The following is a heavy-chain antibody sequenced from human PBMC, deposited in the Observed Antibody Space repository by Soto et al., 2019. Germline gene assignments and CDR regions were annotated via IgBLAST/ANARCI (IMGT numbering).Heavy chain of an antibody. CDR1: GFTVSGNY. V-gene: IGHV3-53*01. J-gene: IGHJ3*02. Sequence: GGSLRLSCVASGFTVSGNYISWVRQAPGKGLEWVSVIYSDGSTYFADSVKGRFTISRDNSKNTVYLQMNSLRVEDTAVYYCVRDRGRRYCSDGVCLPSDVFDIWGQGTKVTVSS. CDR3: VRDRGRRYCSDGVCLPSDVFDI. CDR2: IYSDGST. D-gene: IGHD2-15*01.